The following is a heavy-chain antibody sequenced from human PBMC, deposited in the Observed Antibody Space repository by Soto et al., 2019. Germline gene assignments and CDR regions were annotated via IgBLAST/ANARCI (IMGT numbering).Heavy chain of an antibody. CDR3: ARGSVAARSRWWFDP. CDR1: GGSISSYY. Sequence: SYTLSLTCTVSGGSISSYYWSWIRQPPGKGLEWIGYIYYSGSTNYNPSLKSRVTISVDTSKNQFSLKLSSVTAAETAVYYCARGSVAARSRWWFDPWGQGTLVTASS. D-gene: IGHD6-6*01. CDR2: IYYSGST. V-gene: IGHV4-59*07. J-gene: IGHJ5*02.